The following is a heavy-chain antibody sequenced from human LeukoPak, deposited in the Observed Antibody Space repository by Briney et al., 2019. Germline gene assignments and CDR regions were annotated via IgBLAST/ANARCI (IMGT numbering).Heavy chain of an antibody. D-gene: IGHD6-19*01. Sequence: GRSLRLSCAASGFTFSSYGMHWVRQAPGKGLEWVAVISYDGSNKFYADSVKGRFTISRDNSKNTLYLQMNSLRAEDTAVYYCAKLGYSSGWYDFQIDAFDFWGQGTMVTVSS. CDR2: ISYDGSNK. CDR1: GFTFSSYG. V-gene: IGHV3-30*18. CDR3: AKLGYSSGWYDFQIDAFDF. J-gene: IGHJ3*01.